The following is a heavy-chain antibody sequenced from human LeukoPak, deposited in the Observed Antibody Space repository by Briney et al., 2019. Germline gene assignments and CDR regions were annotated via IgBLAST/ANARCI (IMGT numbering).Heavy chain of an antibody. CDR1: GFTFSSYA. CDR2: ISGSGGST. Sequence: PRGSLRLSCAPSGFTFSSYAISWVRQAPRKRLDWVSAISGSGGSTYYADSVKGRFTTSRENSKNTLHLQMSSLRAEDTAVYYCASPGDVFDIWGQGTMVTVSS. V-gene: IGHV3-23*01. J-gene: IGHJ3*02. CDR3: ASPGDVFDI.